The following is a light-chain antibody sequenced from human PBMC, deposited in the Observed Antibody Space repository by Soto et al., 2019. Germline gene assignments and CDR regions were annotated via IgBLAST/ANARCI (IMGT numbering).Light chain of an antibody. CDR3: VLYMDSGSPVV. CDR2: NTK. Sequence: QTVVTQEPSLSVSPGGTVTLTCGLSSGSVSINHYPCWYHQTPGQAPRTLIYNTKTRSSGVPERFSGSILGNKAALTITGAQADDECDYYGVLYMDSGSPVVFGGGTQLTVL. CDR1: SGSVSINHY. V-gene: IGLV8-61*01. J-gene: IGLJ2*01.